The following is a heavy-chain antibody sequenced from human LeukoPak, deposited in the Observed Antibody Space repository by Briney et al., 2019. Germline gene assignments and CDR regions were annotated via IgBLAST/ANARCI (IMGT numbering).Heavy chain of an antibody. J-gene: IGHJ4*02. CDR1: GFTFSSYA. Sequence: PGGSLRLSCAASGFTFSSYAMHWVRQAPGKGLEWVAVISYDGSNKYYADSVKGRFTISRDNAKNTLYLQMNSLRAEDTAVYYCARVNDSSGYLSGQIDYWGQGTLVTVSS. CDR3: ARVNDSSGYLSGQIDY. CDR2: ISYDGSNK. D-gene: IGHD3-22*01. V-gene: IGHV3-30*04.